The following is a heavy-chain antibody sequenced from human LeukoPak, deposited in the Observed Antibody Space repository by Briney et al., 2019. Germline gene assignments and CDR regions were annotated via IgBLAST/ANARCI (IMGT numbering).Heavy chain of an antibody. Sequence: PSETLSLTCPVSGGSISRGSYYWGWIRQPPGRGLEGIASMYYSGTTFYSPSLKSRDTISVDTYKNQPCLKLGSVAAADTAVYYCARHPPRDGSAFDYWGQGTLVTVSS. CDR3: ARHPPRDGSAFDY. J-gene: IGHJ4*02. CDR1: GGSISRGSYY. V-gene: IGHV4-39*01. CDR2: MYYSGTT.